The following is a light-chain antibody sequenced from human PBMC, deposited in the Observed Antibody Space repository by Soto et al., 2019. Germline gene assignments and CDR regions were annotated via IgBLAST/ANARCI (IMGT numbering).Light chain of an antibody. CDR3: QQYVSSPWA. J-gene: IGKJ1*01. Sequence: EVMMTEFPDTVSVTAGETVTLSCGASQSVRTNLAWYQQRPGQAPRLLIHYASTRASDIPARFSGSGSGTNFTLAISSLQSEDFAVYYCQQYVSSPWAFGQGTKVDI. CDR2: YAS. CDR1: QSVRTN. V-gene: IGKV3D-15*02.